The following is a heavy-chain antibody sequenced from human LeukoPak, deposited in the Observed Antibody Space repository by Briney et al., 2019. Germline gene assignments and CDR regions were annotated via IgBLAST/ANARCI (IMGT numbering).Heavy chain of an antibody. CDR2: IYSDNT. Sequence: PGGSLRLSCTVSGFTVSSNSMSWVRQAPGKGLEWVSFIYSDNTHYSDSVKGRFTISRDNSKNTLYLQMNSLRAEDTAVYYCAKVASSAQLTAFDIWGQGTMVTVSS. CDR3: AKVASSAQLTAFDI. J-gene: IGHJ3*02. D-gene: IGHD3-22*01. CDR1: GFTVSSNS. V-gene: IGHV3-53*01.